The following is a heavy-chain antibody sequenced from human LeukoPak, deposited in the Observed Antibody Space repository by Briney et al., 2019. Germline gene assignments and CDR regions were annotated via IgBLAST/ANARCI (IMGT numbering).Heavy chain of an antibody. CDR2: INYNWDT. CDR3: ARFFLYSGSNCHYLDS. D-gene: IGHD3-22*01. V-gene: IGHV4-59*13. J-gene: IGHJ4*02. Sequence: PSETLSLTCTVSSDSISTYCWSWIRQPPGKGLEWIAYINYNWDTNYSPSLKSRATISIDTSKNQFSLNLNSVTAADTAVYYCARFFLYSGSNCHYLDSWGQGTLVTVSS. CDR1: SDSISTYC.